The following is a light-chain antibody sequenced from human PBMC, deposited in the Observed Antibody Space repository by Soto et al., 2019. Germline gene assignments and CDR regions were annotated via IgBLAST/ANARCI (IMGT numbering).Light chain of an antibody. CDR2: DAS. V-gene: IGKV3D-20*02. J-gene: IGKJ5*01. Sequence: EFVLTQSPGTLSLSPGERATLSCRASQTVRNNYLAWYQQKPGQAPRLLIYDASSRATGIPDRFSGGGSGTDFTLTISRLEPEEFAVYHCQERSNWPPITFGQGTRLE. CDR3: QERSNWPPIT. CDR1: QTVRNNY.